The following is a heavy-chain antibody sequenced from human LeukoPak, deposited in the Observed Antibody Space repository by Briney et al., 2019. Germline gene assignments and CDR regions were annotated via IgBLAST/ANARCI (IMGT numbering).Heavy chain of an antibody. J-gene: IGHJ3*02. Sequence: SVKVSCKASGGTFSSYTISWVRQAPGQGLEWMGRIIPILGIANYAQKFQGRVTITADKSTSTAYMELSSLRSEDTAVYYCARDKGLAPLHDAFDIWGQGTMVTVSS. V-gene: IGHV1-69*04. CDR1: GGTFSSYT. CDR3: ARDKGLAPLHDAFDI. CDR2: IIPILGIA. D-gene: IGHD6-6*01.